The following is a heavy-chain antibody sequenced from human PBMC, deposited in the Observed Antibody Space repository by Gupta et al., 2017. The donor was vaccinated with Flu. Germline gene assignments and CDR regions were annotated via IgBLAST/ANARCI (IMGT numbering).Heavy chain of an antibody. Sequence: QVQLQESGPGLVKPSQTLSLTCTVSGGSISSGSYYWSWLRQPAGKGLEWIGRIYTSGSTNYNPSLESRVTISVDTSKNQFSLKLSSVTAADTAVYYCARGGYGDYFAYFDYWGQGTLVTVSS. J-gene: IGHJ4*02. CDR3: ARGGYGDYFAYFDY. D-gene: IGHD4-17*01. CDR1: GGSISSGSYY. CDR2: IYTSGST. V-gene: IGHV4-61*02.